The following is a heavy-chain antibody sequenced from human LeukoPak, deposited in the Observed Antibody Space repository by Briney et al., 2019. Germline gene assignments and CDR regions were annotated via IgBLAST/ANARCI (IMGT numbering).Heavy chain of an antibody. V-gene: IGHV3-74*01. D-gene: IGHD5-12*01. Sequence: GGSLRLSCAASGFTFSSYWMHWVRQAPGKGLVWVSRINTDGSSTSYADSVKGRFTISRDNAKNTLYLQMNSLRAEDTAVYYCARDRNSIYGLRFWSVALPADYWGQGTLVTVSS. CDR3: ARDRNSIYGLRFWSVALPADY. CDR1: GFTFSSYW. J-gene: IGHJ4*02. CDR2: INTDGSST.